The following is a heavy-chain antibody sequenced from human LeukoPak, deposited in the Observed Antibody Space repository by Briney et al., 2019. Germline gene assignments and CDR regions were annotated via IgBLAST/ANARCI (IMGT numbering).Heavy chain of an antibody. D-gene: IGHD5-12*01. CDR1: GFNFSSFV. Sequence: GGSLRLSCAASGFNFSSFVMHWVRQAPGKGLEWVAVIWYDGSNIYYADSVKGRFTISRDNSKNTLYLQMNSLRAEDTAVYYCARGPSAYPKCFDYWGQGTLVTVSS. V-gene: IGHV3-33*01. CDR3: ARGPSAYPKCFDY. CDR2: IWYDGSNI. J-gene: IGHJ4*02.